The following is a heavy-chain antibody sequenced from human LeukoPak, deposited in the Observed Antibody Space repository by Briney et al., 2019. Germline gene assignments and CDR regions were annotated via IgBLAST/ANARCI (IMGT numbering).Heavy chain of an antibody. V-gene: IGHV6-1*01. CDR3: ARDPEGGWLVTPHLDY. Sequence: SQTLSLTCAIYGDSVSSNSAAWNWIRQSPSRGLEWLGRTYYRSKWYNDYAVSVKSRITINPDTSKNQFSLQLNSVTPEDTAVYCCARDPEGGWLVTPHLDYWGQGTLVTVSS. CDR1: GDSVSSNSAA. D-gene: IGHD3-9*01. J-gene: IGHJ4*02. CDR2: TYYRSKWYN.